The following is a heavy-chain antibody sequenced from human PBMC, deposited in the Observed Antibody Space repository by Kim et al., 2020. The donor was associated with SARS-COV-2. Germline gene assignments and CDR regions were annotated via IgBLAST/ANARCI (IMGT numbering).Heavy chain of an antibody. CDR3: ARDNRLTMTAFDY. D-gene: IGHD3-22*01. J-gene: IGHJ4*02. Sequence: SNPSLTSRVTLSVATSKNQFSLKLSSVTAADTAVYYCARDNRLTMTAFDYWGQGTLVTVSS. V-gene: IGHV4-31*02.